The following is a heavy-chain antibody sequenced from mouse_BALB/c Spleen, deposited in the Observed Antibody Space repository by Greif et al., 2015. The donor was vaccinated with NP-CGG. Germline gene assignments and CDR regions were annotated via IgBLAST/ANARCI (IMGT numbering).Heavy chain of an antibody. Sequence: QVQLQQSGAELAKPGASVKMSCKASGYTFTGYWMHWVKQRPGQGPEWIGYINPSTGYTEYNQKFKDKATLTADKSSSTAYMQLSSLTSEDSAVYYCARDGYYEGFAYWGQGTLVTVSA. CDR3: ARDGYYEGFAY. CDR1: GYTFTGYW. J-gene: IGHJ3*01. D-gene: IGHD2-3*01. CDR2: INPSTGYT. V-gene: IGHV1-7*01.